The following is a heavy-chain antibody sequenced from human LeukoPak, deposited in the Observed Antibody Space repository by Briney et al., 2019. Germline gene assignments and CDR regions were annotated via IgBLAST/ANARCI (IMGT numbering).Heavy chain of an antibody. CDR2: IYHSGST. D-gene: IGHD1-26*01. Sequence: SQTLSLTCTVSGGSISSGGYYWSWIRQPPGKGLEWIGYIYHSGSTYYNPSPKSRVTISVDRSKNQFSLKLSSVTAADTAVYYCARWSGSPEDYWGQGTLVTVSS. J-gene: IGHJ4*02. CDR1: GGSISSGGYY. V-gene: IGHV4-30-2*01. CDR3: ARWSGSPEDY.